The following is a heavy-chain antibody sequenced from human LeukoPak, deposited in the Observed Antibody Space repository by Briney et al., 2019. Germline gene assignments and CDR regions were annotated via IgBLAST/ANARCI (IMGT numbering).Heavy chain of an antibody. D-gene: IGHD6-19*01. V-gene: IGHV1-18*01. Sequence: ASVKVSCKASGFSFTDFGFTWVRQAPGQGLEWMGWISAYNGKTNYAHRLQDRVTMTADTSTSTVYMELRSLRSDDTAVYYCAREQWLIRYYYYLDVWGKGTTVTVSS. CDR3: AREQWLIRYYYYLDV. J-gene: IGHJ6*03. CDR2: ISAYNGKT. CDR1: GFSFTDFG.